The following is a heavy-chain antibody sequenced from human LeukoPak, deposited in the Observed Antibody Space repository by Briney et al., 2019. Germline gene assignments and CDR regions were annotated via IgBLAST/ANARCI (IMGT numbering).Heavy chain of an antibody. CDR2: INHSGST. CDR3: ARDGIYCGGDCYLF. Sequence: SETLSLTCAVYGGSFSGYYWSWIRQPPGKGLEWIGEINHSGSTNYNPSLKSRVTISVDTSKNQFSLKLSSVTAADTAVYCCARDGIYCGGDCYLFWGQGTLVTVSS. D-gene: IGHD2-21*02. J-gene: IGHJ4*02. CDR1: GGSFSGYY. V-gene: IGHV4-34*01.